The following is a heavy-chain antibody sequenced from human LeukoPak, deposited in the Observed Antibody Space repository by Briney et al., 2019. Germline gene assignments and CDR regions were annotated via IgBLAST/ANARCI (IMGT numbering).Heavy chain of an antibody. CDR1: GFTFGDYA. D-gene: IGHD3-10*01. CDR2: IRSKTHGGTT. V-gene: IGHV3-49*04. J-gene: IGHJ4*02. Sequence: GRSLRLSCTASGFTFGDYAMSWVRQAPGKGLEWVGFIRSKTHGGTTDFAAPVEGRFSISRDDSKRIAYLQMNSLETEDTAVYYCTRDGIPETNWSYYIDYWGQGTLVTVSS. CDR3: TRDGIPETNWSYYIDY.